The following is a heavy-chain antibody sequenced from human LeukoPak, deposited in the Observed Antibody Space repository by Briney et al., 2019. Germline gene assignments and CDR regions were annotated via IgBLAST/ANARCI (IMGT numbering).Heavy chain of an antibody. CDR2: IKTDGSEE. J-gene: IGHJ4*02. CDR3: ARDGDFDF. CDR1: GFTFSSYW. D-gene: IGHD3-16*01. Sequence: GGSLRLSCAASGFTFSSYWMSWVRQAPGKGLEWVADIKTDGSEECNVDSVKGRFTISRDNAKNSLYLQMNSLRVEDTAVYYCARDGDFDFWGQGIQVTVSS. V-gene: IGHV3-7*01.